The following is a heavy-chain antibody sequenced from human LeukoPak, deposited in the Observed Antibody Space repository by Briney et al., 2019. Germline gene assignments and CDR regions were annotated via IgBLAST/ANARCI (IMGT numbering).Heavy chain of an antibody. CDR1: GFMFSSYW. J-gene: IGHJ4*02. D-gene: IGHD1-26*01. CDR3: TRGDFYVGAQDY. V-gene: IGHV3-74*01. CDR2: INSDGSDT. Sequence: PGGSLRLSCAASGFMFSSYWMHWVRQAPGKGLVWVSRINSDGSDTSYADSVKGRFTISRDNAKNTLYLQMNSLGAGDTAVYYCTRGDFYVGAQDYWGQGTLVAVSS.